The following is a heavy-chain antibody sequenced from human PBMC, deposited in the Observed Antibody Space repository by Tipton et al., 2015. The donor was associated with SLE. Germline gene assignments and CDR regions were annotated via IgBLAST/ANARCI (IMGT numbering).Heavy chain of an antibody. CDR1: GYSISSGYY. CDR3: ASAVVVNNAWYFDL. J-gene: IGHJ2*01. CDR2: IYHSGST. D-gene: IGHD3-22*01. Sequence: TLSLTCAVSGYSISSGYYWGWIRQPPGKGLEWIGSIYHSGSTYYNPSLKSRVTISVDTSKNQFSLKLSSVTAADTAVYYCASAVVVNNAWYFDLWGRGTLVTVSS. V-gene: IGHV4-38-2*01.